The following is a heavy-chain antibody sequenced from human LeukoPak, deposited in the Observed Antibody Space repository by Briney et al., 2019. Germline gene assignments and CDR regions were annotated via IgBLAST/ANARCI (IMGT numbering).Heavy chain of an antibody. CDR3: ARDRVPPSSGYAYYFDY. CDR1: GYTFTGYY. CDR2: INPNSGGT. V-gene: IGHV1-2*02. Sequence: GASVKVSCKASGYTFTGYYMHWVRQAPGQGLEWMGWINPNSGGTNDAQKFQGGVTMTRDKSISTAYMELSRLRSDDTAVYYCARDRVPPSSGYAYYFDYWGQGTLVTVSS. J-gene: IGHJ4*02. D-gene: IGHD3-22*01.